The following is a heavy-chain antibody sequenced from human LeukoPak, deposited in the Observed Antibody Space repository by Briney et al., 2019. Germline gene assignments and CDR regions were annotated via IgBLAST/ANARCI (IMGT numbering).Heavy chain of an antibody. CDR2: ISYDGSNK. Sequence: GGSLRLSCAASGFTFSSYAMHWVRQAPGKGLEWVAVISYDGSNKYYADSVKGRFTISRDNSKNTLYLQMNSLTSEDTAVYYCSKDSSSGSSYYFHGMEVWGQGTTVTVSS. CDR1: GFTFSSYA. D-gene: IGHD3-10*01. V-gene: IGHV3-30-3*02. J-gene: IGHJ6*02. CDR3: SKDSSSGSSYYFHGMEV.